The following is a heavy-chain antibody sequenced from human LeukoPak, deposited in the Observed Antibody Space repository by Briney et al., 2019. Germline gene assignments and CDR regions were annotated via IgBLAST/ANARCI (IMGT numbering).Heavy chain of an antibody. Sequence: ASVKVSCKASGYTFTSYDINLVRQASGQGLEWMGWMNPNSGNTGYAQKFQGRVTMTRNTSISTAYMELSSLRSEDTAAYYCARGPLLRYFDWLSYYYYYGMDVWGRGTTVTVSS. CDR3: ARGPLLRYFDWLSYYYYYGMDV. CDR2: MNPNSGNT. D-gene: IGHD3-9*01. CDR1: GYTFTSYD. J-gene: IGHJ6*02. V-gene: IGHV1-8*01.